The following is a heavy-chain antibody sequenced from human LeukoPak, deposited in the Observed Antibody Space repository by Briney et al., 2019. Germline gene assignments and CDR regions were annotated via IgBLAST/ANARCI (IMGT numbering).Heavy chain of an antibody. V-gene: IGHV1-69*13. CDR3: ARARSGASGSYYGAYYYYYYGMDV. D-gene: IGHD1-26*01. J-gene: IGHJ6*02. CDR1: GGTFSSHA. Sequence: SVKVSCKASGGTFSSHAISWVRQAPGQGLEWMGGIIPIFGTANYAQKFQGRVTITADESTSTAYMELSSLRSEDTAVYYCARARSGASGSYYGAYYYYYYGMDVWGQGTTVTVSS. CDR2: IIPIFGTA.